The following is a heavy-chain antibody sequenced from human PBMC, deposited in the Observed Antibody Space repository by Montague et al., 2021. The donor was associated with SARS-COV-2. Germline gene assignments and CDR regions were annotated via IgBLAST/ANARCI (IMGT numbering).Heavy chain of an antibody. CDR3: AREQQWLVAVYYYYGMDV. CDR2: TYYRSKWYN. CDR1: GDSVSSNSAA. Sequence: CAISGDSVSSNSAAWNWIRQSPSRGLEWLGRTYYRSKWYNDYALSVKSRITINPDTSKNQFSLQLNSVTPEDTAVYCCAREQQWLVAVYYYYGMDVWGQGTTVTVSS. V-gene: IGHV6-1*01. D-gene: IGHD6-19*01. J-gene: IGHJ6*02.